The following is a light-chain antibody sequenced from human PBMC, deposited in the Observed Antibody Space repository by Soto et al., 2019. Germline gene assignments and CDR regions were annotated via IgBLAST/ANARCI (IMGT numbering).Light chain of an antibody. Sequence: DIVMTPSPDSLAVYLGARATINCKSSQSVLYSSNNKNYLALYQQKPGQPPKLLIYWSSTRESGVPDRFSGSGSGKDFTLTISSLQAEDVAVYYCQQYYRPWTFGQGTKVEIK. J-gene: IGKJ1*01. CDR2: WSS. CDR1: QSVLYSSNNKNY. V-gene: IGKV4-1*01. CDR3: QQYYRPWT.